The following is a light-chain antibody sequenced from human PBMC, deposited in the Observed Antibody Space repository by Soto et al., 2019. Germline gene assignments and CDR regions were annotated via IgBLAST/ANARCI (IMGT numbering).Light chain of an antibody. Sequence: QSVLTQPASVSGSPGQSITISCTGTSSDVGAYNYVSWYQHHPGKAPKLLIYDVSVRPSGISTRLSGSKSGNTASLTISGLQPEDEADYYCTSSTSRNTLIFGGGTKVTVL. CDR1: SSDVGAYNY. CDR3: TSSTSRNTLI. V-gene: IGLV2-14*03. J-gene: IGLJ2*01. CDR2: DVS.